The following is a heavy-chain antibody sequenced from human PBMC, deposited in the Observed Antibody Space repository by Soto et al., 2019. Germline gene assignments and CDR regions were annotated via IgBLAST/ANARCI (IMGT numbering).Heavy chain of an antibody. D-gene: IGHD6-19*01. CDR3: ARLGSWYSSCSRF. J-gene: IGHJ4*02. CDR2: IKEDGSEK. V-gene: IGHV3-7*03. Sequence: GGSLRLSCAASGFTFSGYWMTWVRQAPGKGLEWVASIKEDGSEKYYVDSVKGRFAISRDNARNSLFLQMNRLRAEDTAVYYCARLGSWYSSCSRFWGQGTLVTVSS. CDR1: GFTFSGYW.